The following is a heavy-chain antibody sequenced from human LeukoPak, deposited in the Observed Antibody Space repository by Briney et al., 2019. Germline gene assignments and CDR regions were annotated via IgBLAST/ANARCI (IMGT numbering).Heavy chain of an antibody. J-gene: IGHJ5*02. V-gene: IGHV1-2*02. CDR1: GGTFSSYA. D-gene: IGHD4-17*01. CDR3: SRLGSATVTTPLAWFDP. CDR2: IIPNSGGT. Sequence: ASVKVSCKASGGTFSSYAISWVRQAPGQGLEWMGGIIPNSGGTNYAQKFQGRVTMTRYTSITTAYMELSRLRSDDTAVYYCSRLGSATVTTPLAWFDPWGQGTLVTVSS.